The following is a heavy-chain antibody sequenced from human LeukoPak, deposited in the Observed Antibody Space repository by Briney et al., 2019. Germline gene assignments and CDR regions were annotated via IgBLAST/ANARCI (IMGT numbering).Heavy chain of an antibody. J-gene: IGHJ4*02. CDR1: GFTVSSNY. D-gene: IGHD3-22*01. CDR2: IYSGGST. CDR3: ARDPAGDSSGYTGL. V-gene: IGHV3-66*01. Sequence: PGGSLRLSCAASGFTVSSNYMSWVRQAPGKGLEWVSVIYSGGSTYYADSVKGRFTISRDNSKNTLYLQMNSLRAEDTAVYYCARDPAGDSSGYTGLWGQGTLVTVSS.